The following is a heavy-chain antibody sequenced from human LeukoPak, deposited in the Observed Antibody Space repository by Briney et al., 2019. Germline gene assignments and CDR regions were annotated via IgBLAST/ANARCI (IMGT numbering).Heavy chain of an antibody. CDR3: ARDPTRKITMVRGGPFDY. Sequence: GGSLRLSCAASGFTFSSYSMNWVRQAPGKGLEWVSYISSSSSSTIYYADSVKGRFTISRDNAKNSLYLQMNSLRDEDTAAYYCARDPTRKITMVRGGPFDYWGQGTLVTVSS. CDR2: ISSSSSSTI. D-gene: IGHD3-10*01. CDR1: GFTFSSYS. J-gene: IGHJ4*02. V-gene: IGHV3-48*02.